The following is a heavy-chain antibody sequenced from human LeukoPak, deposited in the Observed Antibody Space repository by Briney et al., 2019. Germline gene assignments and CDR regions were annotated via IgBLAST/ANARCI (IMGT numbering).Heavy chain of an antibody. CDR2: IYYSGSP. CDR3: ARHAASNDYGDSRDYYFDY. CDR1: GGSISSSSYY. Sequence: SETLSLSGTVSGGSISSSSYYWGWIRQPPGKGLEWIGSIYYSGSPSYNPSLKSRVTIPVDTSKNQFSLKLSSVTAADTAVYYCARHAASNDYGDSRDYYFDYWGQGTLVTVSS. D-gene: IGHD4-17*01. J-gene: IGHJ4*02. V-gene: IGHV4-39*01.